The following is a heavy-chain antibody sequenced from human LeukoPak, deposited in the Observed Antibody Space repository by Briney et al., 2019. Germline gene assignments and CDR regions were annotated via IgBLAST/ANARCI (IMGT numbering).Heavy chain of an antibody. CDR2: VDPEDGET. J-gene: IGHJ4*02. Sequence: ASVKVSCKVSGYTFTDYYMRWVQPAPVKGLEWMGLVDPEDGETIYAETFQGRVTITADTSTDTAYMELSSLRSEDTAVYYCATEASYYYDSSGYSSSFDYWGQGTLVTVSS. V-gene: IGHV1-69-2*01. CDR1: GYTFTDYY. D-gene: IGHD3-22*01. CDR3: ATEASYYYDSSGYSSSFDY.